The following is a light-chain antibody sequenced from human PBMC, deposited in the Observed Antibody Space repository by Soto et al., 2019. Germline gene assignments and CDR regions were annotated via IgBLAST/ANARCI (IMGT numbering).Light chain of an antibody. CDR2: GAS. J-gene: IGKJ1*01. CDR3: QKLNAYPPWT. V-gene: IGKV1-9*01. Sequence: DIQLTQSPSSLSASVGDRVTITCRASQGIGSDLAWYQQKPGRAPKLLIFGASTLQSGVPSRFSGSGSGTDFTLTVSSLQPEDFATYFCQKLNAYPPWTFGQGTKVDI. CDR1: QGIGSD.